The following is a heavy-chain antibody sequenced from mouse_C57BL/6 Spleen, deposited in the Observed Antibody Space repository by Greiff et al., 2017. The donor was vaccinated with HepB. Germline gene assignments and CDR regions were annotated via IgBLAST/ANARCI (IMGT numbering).Heavy chain of an antibody. CDR1: GYTFTSYW. V-gene: IGHV1-53*01. CDR3: ARSGDYYDYFYAMDY. J-gene: IGHJ4*01. D-gene: IGHD2-4*01. Sequence: QVQLQQPGTELVKPGASVKLSCKASGYTFTSYWMPWVKQRPGQGLEWIGNINPSNGGTNYNEKLKSKATLTVDKSSSTAYMQLSSLTSEDSAVYYCARSGDYYDYFYAMDYWGQGTSVTVSS. CDR2: INPSNGGT.